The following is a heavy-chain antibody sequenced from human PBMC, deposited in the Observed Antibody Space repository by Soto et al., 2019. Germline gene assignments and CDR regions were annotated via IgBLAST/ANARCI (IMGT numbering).Heavy chain of an antibody. Sequence: PSETLSLTCAVSGYSIGSGYYWAWIRQSPGKGLEWIGSIYHAGSVYYNPSLNGRVALSMDTSKNHFSLKLTSVTAADTAVYYCAITFDYYGMDVWGQGTTVTVSS. CDR2: IYHAGSV. D-gene: IGHD1-20*01. V-gene: IGHV4-38-2*01. J-gene: IGHJ6*02. CDR1: GYSIGSGYY. CDR3: AITFDYYGMDV.